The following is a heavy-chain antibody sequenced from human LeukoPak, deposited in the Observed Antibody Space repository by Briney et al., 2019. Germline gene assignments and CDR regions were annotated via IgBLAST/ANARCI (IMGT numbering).Heavy chain of an antibody. CDR1: EFTSSSYS. D-gene: IGHD6-13*01. CDR3: AKDRGSSSWYDAFDI. CDR2: ISGSGGST. Sequence: GGSLRLSCAASEFTSSSYSMNWVRQAPGKGLEWVSAISGSGGSTYYADSVKGRFTISRDNSKNTLYLQMNSLRAEDTAVYYCAKDRGSSSWYDAFDIWGQGTMVTVSS. V-gene: IGHV3-23*01. J-gene: IGHJ3*02.